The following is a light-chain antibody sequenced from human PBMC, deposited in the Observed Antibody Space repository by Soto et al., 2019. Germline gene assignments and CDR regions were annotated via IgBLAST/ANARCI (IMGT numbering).Light chain of an antibody. V-gene: IGKV4-1*01. CDR1: QSVLYISNNLNY. CDR3: QQYYTNPAIT. J-gene: IGKJ5*01. CDR2: WAS. Sequence: XVMTLPRDSLAVSLGEGATVSCKSSQSVLYISNNLNYLAWYQQKQGQPPKLLIYWASTRGSGVPDRFSGSGSGTDFTLTISRLQAEDVAVYYCQQYYTNPAITFGQVTRLAIK.